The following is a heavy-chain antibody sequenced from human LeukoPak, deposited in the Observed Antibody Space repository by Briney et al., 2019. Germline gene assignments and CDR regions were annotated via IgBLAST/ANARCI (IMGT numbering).Heavy chain of an antibody. CDR3: TKDRGLPVAASDY. CDR1: GFTFSSYA. J-gene: IGHJ4*02. V-gene: IGHV3-23*01. CDR2: ISGSGGDT. D-gene: IGHD6-19*01. Sequence: GGSLRLSCTASGFTFSSYAMSWVRQAPGKGLEWVSTISGSGGDTYYADSVKGRFTISRDNSKNTLYLQMNSLRGEDTAVYYCTKDRGLPVAASDYWGQGTLATVPS.